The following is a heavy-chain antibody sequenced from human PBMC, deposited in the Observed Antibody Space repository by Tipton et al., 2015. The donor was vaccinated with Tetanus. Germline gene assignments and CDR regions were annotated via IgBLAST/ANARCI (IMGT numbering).Heavy chain of an antibody. J-gene: IGHJ5*02. CDR2: ISHRGST. CDR3: ARVRRGCSGGGCYSSFDP. Sequence: LRLSCTVSGGSISSYYWSWIRQPPGEGLEWIGYISHRGSTNYNPSLKSRVTMSVDTSKNQFSLRLSSVTAADTAVYYCARVRRGCSGGGCYSSFDPRGQGSLVIVSS. D-gene: IGHD2-15*01. V-gene: IGHV4-59*01. CDR1: GGSISSYY.